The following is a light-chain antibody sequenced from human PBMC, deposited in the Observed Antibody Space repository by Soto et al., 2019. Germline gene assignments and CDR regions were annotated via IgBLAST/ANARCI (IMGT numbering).Light chain of an antibody. V-gene: IGLV2-14*01. Sequence: QSALTQPASVSGSPGQSITISCTGTSSDIGAYNYVSWYQQHPGKAPKLMIYDVTYRPSGVSNRFSGSKSGNTASLTISGLQAEDEADYYCSSYTTNTNLIFGGGTKLTV. CDR1: SSDIGAYNY. CDR2: DVT. CDR3: SSYTTNTNLI. J-gene: IGLJ2*01.